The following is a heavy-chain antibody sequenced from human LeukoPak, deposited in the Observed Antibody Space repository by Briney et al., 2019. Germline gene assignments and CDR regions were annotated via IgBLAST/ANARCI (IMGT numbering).Heavy chain of an antibody. CDR1: GFTFSSYG. CDR3: AKDRSLTVANYFDY. D-gene: IGHD4-23*01. Sequence: PGRSLRLSCAASGFTFSSYGMHWVRQAPGKGLEWVAVISYDGSNKYYADSVKGRFTISRDNSKNTLYLQMNSLRAEDTAVYYCAKDRSLTVANYFDYWGQGTLVTVSS. V-gene: IGHV3-30*18. J-gene: IGHJ4*02. CDR2: ISYDGSNK.